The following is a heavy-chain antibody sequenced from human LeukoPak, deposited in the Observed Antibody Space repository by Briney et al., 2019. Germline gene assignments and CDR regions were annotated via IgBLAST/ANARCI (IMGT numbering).Heavy chain of an antibody. V-gene: IGHV3-7*01. J-gene: IGHJ4*02. CDR2: IKQDESEK. CDR1: GFTFSNYW. Sequence: GGSLRLSCSASGFTFSNYWMSWVRQAPGKGLEWVANIKQDESEKYYVDSVKGRFTISRDNAKSSLYLQMNSLRAEDTAVYYCARALDSSSSRYQAFEEWGQGTLATVSS. CDR3: ARALDSSSSRYQAFEE. D-gene: IGHD2-2*01.